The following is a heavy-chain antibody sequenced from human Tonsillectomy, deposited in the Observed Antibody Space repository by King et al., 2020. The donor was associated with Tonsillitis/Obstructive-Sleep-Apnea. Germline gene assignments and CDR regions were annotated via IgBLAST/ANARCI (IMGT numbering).Heavy chain of an antibody. CDR1: GFTFDDYA. CDR3: AKDLYSSSRVYYYMDV. CDR2: SSWNSGSI. V-gene: IGHV3-9*01. Sequence: VQLVESGGGLVQPGRSLRLSCAASGFTFDDYAMHWVRQDPGKGLEWVSGSSWNSGSIGYADSVKGRFTISRDNAKNSLYRQMKSLRAEDTALYYCAKDLYSSSRVYYYMDVWGKGTTVTVSS. J-gene: IGHJ6*03. D-gene: IGHD6-6*01.